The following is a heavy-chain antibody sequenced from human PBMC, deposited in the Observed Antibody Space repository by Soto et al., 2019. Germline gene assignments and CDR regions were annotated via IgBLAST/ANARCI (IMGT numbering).Heavy chain of an antibody. CDR2: VFYSGAT. D-gene: IGHD2-2*01. CDR3: FSID. Sequence: SVTWNGWDAAIVLGDYFWNSVRKPPGKGLEWIGYVFYSGATNYSPSLKSRAAISMDTSKNQFSLSLTSVTAADTAVYYCFSID. J-gene: IGHJ3*02. V-gene: IGHV4-30-4*01. CDR1: DAAIVLGDYF.